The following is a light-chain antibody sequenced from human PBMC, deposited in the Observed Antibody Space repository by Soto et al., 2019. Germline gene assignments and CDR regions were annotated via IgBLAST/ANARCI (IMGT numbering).Light chain of an antibody. Sequence: QSVLTQPPSASGTPGQRVTISCSGSSSNIGSKTVNWYQHVPGTAPKLLIYNNNQRPSGVPDRFSGSKSGTSASLAISGLQSEDEADYYCAAWDGSLNGHVVFGGGTKLTVL. CDR2: NNN. J-gene: IGLJ2*01. CDR1: SSNIGSKT. CDR3: AAWDGSLNGHVV. V-gene: IGLV1-44*01.